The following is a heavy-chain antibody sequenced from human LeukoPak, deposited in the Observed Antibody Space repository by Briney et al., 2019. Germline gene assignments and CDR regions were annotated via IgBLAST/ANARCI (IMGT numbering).Heavy chain of an antibody. CDR3: AKSIAASRAGYYFDY. Sequence: PSETLSLTCAVYGGSFSGYYWSWIRQPPAKGLEWIGEINHSGSTNYNPSLKSRVTISVDTSKNQFSLKLSSVTAADTAVYYCAKSIAASRAGYYFDYWGQGTVVTVSS. J-gene: IGHJ4*02. V-gene: IGHV4-34*01. D-gene: IGHD6-6*01. CDR1: GGSFSGYY. CDR2: INHSGST.